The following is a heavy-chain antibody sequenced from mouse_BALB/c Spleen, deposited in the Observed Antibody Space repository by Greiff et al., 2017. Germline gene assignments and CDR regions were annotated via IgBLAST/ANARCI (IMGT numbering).Heavy chain of an antibody. CDR3: ARNNYDYDGAWFAY. D-gene: IGHD2-4*01. CDR1: GFSLSRYS. CDR2: IWGGGST. V-gene: IGHV2-6-4*01. J-gene: IGHJ3*01. Sequence: VKLMESGPGLVAPSQSLSITCTVSGFSLSRYSVHWVRQPPGKGLEWLGMIWGGGSTDYNSALKSRLSISKDNSKSQVFLKMNSLQTDDTAMYYCARNNYDYDGAWFAYWGQGTLVTVSA.